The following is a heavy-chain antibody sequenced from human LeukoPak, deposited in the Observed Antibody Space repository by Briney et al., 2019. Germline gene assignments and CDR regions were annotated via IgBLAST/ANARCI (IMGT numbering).Heavy chain of an antibody. CDR2: IYYSGST. J-gene: IGHJ6*02. D-gene: IGHD5-18*01. CDR3: ATDSYGSYYYYGMDV. Sequence: SQTLSLTCTVSGGSISSYYWSWIRQPPGKGLEWIGYIYYSGSTNYNPSLKSRVTISVDTSKNQFSLKLSSVTAADTAVYYCATDSYGSYYYYGMDVWGQGTTVTVSS. CDR1: GGSISSYY. V-gene: IGHV4-59*01.